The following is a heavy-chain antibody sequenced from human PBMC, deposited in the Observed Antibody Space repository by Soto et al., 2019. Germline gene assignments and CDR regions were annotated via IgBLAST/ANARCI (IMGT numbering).Heavy chain of an antibody. CDR3: AKAVSGACRGNTCHARVLEF. J-gene: IGHJ4*03. CDR1: GFTFSSYS. V-gene: IGHV3-23*04. Sequence: EVQLVESGGGLVKPGGSLRLSCAASGFTFSSYSMNWVRQAPGNGLEWVAAVGGGGDTYYADSVKGRVSISRDKSKNTPYLQMNALSAEDTAVYCCAKAVSGACRGNTCHARVLEFWGQGT. D-gene: IGHD2-15*01. CDR2: VGGGGDT.